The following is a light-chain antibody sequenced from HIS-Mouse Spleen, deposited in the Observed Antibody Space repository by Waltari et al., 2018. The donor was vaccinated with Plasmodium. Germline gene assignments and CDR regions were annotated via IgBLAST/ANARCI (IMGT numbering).Light chain of an antibody. CDR1: SCDVGGYNY. CDR3: SSYTSSSTLV. J-gene: IGLJ2*01. CDR2: DVT. V-gene: IGLV2-14*03. Sequence: QSALTQPASVSGSPGQSIPISCTGTSCDVGGYNYVPWYQQHPGKAPKLMIYDVTNRPAGVSNRFSGSKSGNTASLTISGLQAEDEADYYCSSYTSSSTLVFGGGTKLTVL.